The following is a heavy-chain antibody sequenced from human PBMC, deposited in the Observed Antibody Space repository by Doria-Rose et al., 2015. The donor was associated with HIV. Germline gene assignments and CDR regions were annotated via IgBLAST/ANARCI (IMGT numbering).Heavy chain of an antibody. V-gene: IGHV2-26*01. J-gene: IGHJ4*02. CDR3: ARIKSSRWYHKYYFDF. Sequence: SGPVLVKPTETLTLTCTVSGVSLSSPGMGVSWTRQPPGKALEWPANIFSDDERSYKPSLKNRLTISRGTSKSQVVLTRTDMDPVDTATYYCARIKSSRWYHKYYFDFWGQGTLVIVSA. CDR2: IFSDDER. D-gene: IGHD6-13*01. CDR1: GVSLSSPGMG.